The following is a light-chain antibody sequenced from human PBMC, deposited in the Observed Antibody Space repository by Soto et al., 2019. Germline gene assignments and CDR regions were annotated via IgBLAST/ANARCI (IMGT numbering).Light chain of an antibody. CDR3: QQYGNSPET. Sequence: EIGLTQSPGTLSLSPVERATLPCLASQSVSFTYLAWYQQKPGQAPRLLIYGASSRATGIPDRFSGSGSGTDFTLTISRLEPEDFAVYYCQQYGNSPETFGQGTKVDIK. V-gene: IGKV3-20*01. CDR1: QSVSFTY. CDR2: GAS. J-gene: IGKJ1*01.